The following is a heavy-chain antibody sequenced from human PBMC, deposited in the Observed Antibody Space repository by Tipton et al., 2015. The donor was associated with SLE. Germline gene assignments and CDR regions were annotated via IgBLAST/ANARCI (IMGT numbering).Heavy chain of an antibody. V-gene: IGHV3-23*01. CDR1: GFTFSSYA. J-gene: IGHJ6*03. D-gene: IGHD3-9*01. CDR3: AKDRAVLRYFDWLLPPYYMDV. Sequence: SLRLSCAASGFTFSSYAMSWVRQAPGKGLEWVSAISGSGGSTYYSDSVKGRFTISRDNSKNTLYLQMNSLRAEDTAVYYCAKDRAVLRYFDWLLPPYYMDVWGKGTTVTVSS. CDR2: ISGSGGST.